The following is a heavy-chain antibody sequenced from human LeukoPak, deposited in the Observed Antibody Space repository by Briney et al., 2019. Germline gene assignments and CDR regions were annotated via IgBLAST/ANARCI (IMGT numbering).Heavy chain of an antibody. CDR2: IYYSGTT. D-gene: IGHD5-24*01. CDR3: ARAVPQGDGYPFYYYYMDV. Sequence: SETLSLTCTVSGGSISTTTYYWVWIRQPPGKGLELIGSIYYSGTTYYSPSLKSRVTISVDTSKNQFSLKLTSVTAADTAVYYCARAVPQGDGYPFYYYYMDVWGKGTTVTVSS. V-gene: IGHV4-39*07. CDR1: GGSISTTTYY. J-gene: IGHJ6*03.